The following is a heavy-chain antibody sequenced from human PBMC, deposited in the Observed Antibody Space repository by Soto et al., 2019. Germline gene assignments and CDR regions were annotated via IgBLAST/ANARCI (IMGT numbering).Heavy chain of an antibody. J-gene: IGHJ4*02. D-gene: IGHD6-13*01. Sequence: SETLSLTCTVSGGSISSYYWSWIRQPPGKGLEWIGYIYYSGSTNYNPSLKSRVTISVDTSKKQFSLKLSSVTAADTAVYYCAIAAAGTGFFDYWGQGTPVTVSS. CDR3: AIAAAGTGFFDY. CDR1: GGSISSYY. V-gene: IGHV4-59*12. CDR2: IYYSGST.